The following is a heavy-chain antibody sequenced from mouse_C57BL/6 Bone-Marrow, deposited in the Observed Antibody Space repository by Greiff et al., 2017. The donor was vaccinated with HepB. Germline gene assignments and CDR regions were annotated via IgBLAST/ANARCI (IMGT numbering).Heavy chain of an antibody. CDR3: ARRGKLTFDY. Sequence: EVQLQQSGAELVRPGASVKLSCTASGFNIKDDYMHWVKQRPEQGLEWIGWIDPENGDTEYASKFQGKATITADTSSNTAYMQLSSLTSEDSAVYYCARRGKLTFDYWGQGTTLTVSS. V-gene: IGHV14-4*01. CDR2: IDPENGDT. D-gene: IGHD2-1*01. CDR1: GFNIKDDY. J-gene: IGHJ2*01.